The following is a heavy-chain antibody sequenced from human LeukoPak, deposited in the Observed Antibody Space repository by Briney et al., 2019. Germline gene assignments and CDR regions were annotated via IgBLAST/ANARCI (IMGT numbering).Heavy chain of an antibody. CDR2: LDGDGSTT. D-gene: IGHD5-24*01. CDR3: ARASDPWLQLT. Sequence: GGSLRLSCAASGFTFSSSWMHWVRQAPGKGLVWVSRLDGDGSTTTYADSVKGRFTISRDNAKNTLYLQLNSLGAEDTAVYYCARASDPWLQLTWGQGTLVTVSS. V-gene: IGHV3-74*01. J-gene: IGHJ5*02. CDR1: GFTFSSSW.